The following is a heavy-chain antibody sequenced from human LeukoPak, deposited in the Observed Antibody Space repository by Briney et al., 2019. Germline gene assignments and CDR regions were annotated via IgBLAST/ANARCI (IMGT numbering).Heavy chain of an antibody. CDR3: ASNHYDSSGYHMYYFDY. CDR2: IIPIFGTA. D-gene: IGHD3-22*01. V-gene: IGHV1-69*13. J-gene: IGHJ4*02. CDR1: GGTFSSYA. Sequence: SVKVSCKASGGTFSSYAISWVRQAPGQGPEWMGGIIPIFGTANYAQKFQGRVTITADESTSTAYMELSSLRSEDTAVYYCASNHYDSSGYHMYYFDYWGQGTLVTVSS.